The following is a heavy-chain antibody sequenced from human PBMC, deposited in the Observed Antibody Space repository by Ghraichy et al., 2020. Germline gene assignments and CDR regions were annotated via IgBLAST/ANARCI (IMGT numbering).Heavy chain of an antibody. CDR3: ARDLSLYYPDSTGYYPFDN. D-gene: IGHD3-22*01. V-gene: IGHV3-69-1*01. CDR2: ITSSGFI. Sequence: GESLNISCAASGFTFSNYIMNWVRQTPGKGLEWVSSITSSGFIYSADSVKGRFTISRDNAKKSLYLQMNSLRAEDTAVYFCARDLSLYYPDSTGYYPFDNWGQGTLVTVSS. CDR1: GFTFSNYI. J-gene: IGHJ4*02.